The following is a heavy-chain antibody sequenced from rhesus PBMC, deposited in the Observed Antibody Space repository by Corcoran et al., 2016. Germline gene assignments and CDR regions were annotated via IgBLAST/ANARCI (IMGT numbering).Heavy chain of an antibody. Sequence: QVQLQESGPGLVKPSETLSLTCAVAGGSFSGYYWGWIRQPPGKGLECIGYISGSSGRTDYNPSLKSRVTISTDTSKNQFSLKLSSVTAADTAVYYCARDRTNLHFDYWGQGVLVTVSS. CDR2: ISGSSGRT. V-gene: IGHV4-165*01. CDR1: GGSFSGYY. J-gene: IGHJ4*01. D-gene: IGHD2-15*01. CDR3: ARDRTNLHFDY.